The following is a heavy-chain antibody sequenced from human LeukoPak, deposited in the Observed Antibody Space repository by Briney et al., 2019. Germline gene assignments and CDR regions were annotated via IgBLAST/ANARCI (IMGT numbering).Heavy chain of an antibody. CDR1: GGSISSSSYY. D-gene: IGHD6-19*01. J-gene: IGHJ4*02. V-gene: IGHV4-39*07. Sequence: SETLSLTCTVSGGSISSSSYYWGWIRQPPGKGLEWIGEINHSGSTNYNPSLKSRVTISVDTSKNQFSLKLSSVTAADTAVYYCATLAGPIDYWGQGTLVTVSS. CDR2: INHSGST. CDR3: ATLAGPIDY.